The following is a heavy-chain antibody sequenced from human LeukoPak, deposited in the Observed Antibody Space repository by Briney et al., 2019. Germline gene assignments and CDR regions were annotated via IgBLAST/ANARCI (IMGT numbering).Heavy chain of an antibody. CDR2: INPNSGGT. V-gene: IGHV1-2*02. CDR1: GYTFTGYY. J-gene: IGHJ4*02. D-gene: IGHD1-1*01. CDR3: AGRFTGTTNFDF. Sequence: ASVKVSCKASGYTFTGYYMHWVRQAPGQGLEWMGWINPNSGGTNYAQKFQGRVTMTRDTSISTAYMELSRLRSDDTAVYYCAGRFTGTTNFDFWGQGTLVTVSS.